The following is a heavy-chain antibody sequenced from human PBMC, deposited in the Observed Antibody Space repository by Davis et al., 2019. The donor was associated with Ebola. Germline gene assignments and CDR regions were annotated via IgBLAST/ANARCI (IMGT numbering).Heavy chain of an antibody. CDR1: GFTLSANT. CDR3: AREDRGSSFGY. V-gene: IGHV3-53*01. D-gene: IGHD6-6*01. Sequence: PGGSLRLSCAASGFTLSANTMDWVRQAPGKGLDWVSVIYTGDSTYYADSVKGRFTISRDDSKNTVYLQMNSLRAEDTAVYYCAREDRGSSFGYWGQGTLVTVSS. J-gene: IGHJ4*02. CDR2: IYTGDST.